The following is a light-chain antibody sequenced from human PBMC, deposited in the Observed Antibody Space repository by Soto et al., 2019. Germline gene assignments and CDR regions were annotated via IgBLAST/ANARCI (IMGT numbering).Light chain of an antibody. CDR2: GAS. Sequence: EIVMTQSPATLSVSPGERATLSCRASQSVSSNLAWYQQKPGQAPRLLIYGASTRATGIPARFSGSRSGTECTLTINSLQSEDFAVYYCQQYNNWPPYTLGQGTKLEIK. CDR1: QSVSSN. J-gene: IGKJ2*01. CDR3: QQYNNWPPYT. V-gene: IGKV3-15*01.